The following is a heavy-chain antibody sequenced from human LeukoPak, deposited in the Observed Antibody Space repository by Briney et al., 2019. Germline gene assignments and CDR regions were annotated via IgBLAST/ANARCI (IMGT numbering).Heavy chain of an antibody. J-gene: IGHJ4*02. Sequence: PSETLSLTCAVYGGSFSGYYWSWIRQPPGKGLEWIGEINHSGSTNYNPSLKSRVTISVDTSKNQFSLKLSSVTAADTAVYYCARDDSGGYYHDYWGQGTLVTVSS. CDR1: GGSFSGYY. CDR3: ARDDSGGYYHDY. D-gene: IGHD3-22*01. CDR2: INHSGST. V-gene: IGHV4-34*01.